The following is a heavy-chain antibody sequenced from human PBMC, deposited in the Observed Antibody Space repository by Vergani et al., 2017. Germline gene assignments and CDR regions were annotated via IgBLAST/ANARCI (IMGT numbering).Heavy chain of an antibody. J-gene: IGHJ6*02. CDR1: GFTFSSYS. V-gene: IGHV3-21*01. CDR3: AKEGKNYYGMDV. CDR2: ISSSSSYI. Sequence: EVQLLESGGGLVQPGGSLRLSCAASGFTFSSYSMNWVRQAPGKGLEWVSSISSSSSYIYYADSVKGRFTISRDNAKNSLYLQMNSLRAEDTAVYYCAKEGKNYYGMDVWGQGTTVTVSS. D-gene: IGHD3-10*01.